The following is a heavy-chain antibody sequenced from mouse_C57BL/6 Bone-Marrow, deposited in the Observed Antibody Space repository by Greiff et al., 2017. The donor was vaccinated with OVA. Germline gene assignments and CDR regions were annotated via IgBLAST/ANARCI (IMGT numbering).Heavy chain of an antibody. Sequence: VQLQQSGAELVRPGASVKLSCTASGFNIKDVYMHWVKQRPEQGLEWIGWIDPENGDTEYASKFQGKATITADTSSNTAYLQLSSLTSEDTAVYYCTRRAQATWFAYWGQGTLVTVSA. V-gene: IGHV14-4*01. CDR2: IDPENGDT. CDR3: TRRAQATWFAY. CDR1: GFNIKDVY. D-gene: IGHD3-2*02. J-gene: IGHJ3*01.